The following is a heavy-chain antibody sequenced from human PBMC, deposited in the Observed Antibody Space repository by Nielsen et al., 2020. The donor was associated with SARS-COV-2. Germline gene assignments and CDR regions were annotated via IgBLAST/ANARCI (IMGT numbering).Heavy chain of an antibody. CDR2: IYYSGST. CDR3: ARLRMAYYMDV. Sequence: SETLSLTCTVSGGSISSSSYYWGWIRQPPGKGLEWIGSIYYSGSTYYNPSLKSRVTISVDTSKNQFSLKRSSVTAADTAVYYCARLRMAYYMDVWGKGTTVTVSS. J-gene: IGHJ6*03. CDR1: GGSISSSSYY. V-gene: IGHV4-39*01. D-gene: IGHD5-24*01.